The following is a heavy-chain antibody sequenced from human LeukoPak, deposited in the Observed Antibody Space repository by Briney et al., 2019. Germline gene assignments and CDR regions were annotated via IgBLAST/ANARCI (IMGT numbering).Heavy chain of an antibody. CDR3: ARSFSTYYYDSSGYS. CDR2: ISFDGSNK. D-gene: IGHD3-22*01. V-gene: IGHV3-30*03. Sequence: GRSLRLSCAASGFTFSDYGMHWVRQAPGKGLEWVALISFDGSNKYSTDSVKGRFTISRDNAKNSPYLQMNSLRAEDTAVYYCARSFSTYYYDSSGYSWGQGTLVTVSS. J-gene: IGHJ5*02. CDR1: GFTFSDYG.